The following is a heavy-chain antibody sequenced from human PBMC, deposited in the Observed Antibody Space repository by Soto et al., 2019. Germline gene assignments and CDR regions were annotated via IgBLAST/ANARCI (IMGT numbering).Heavy chain of an antibody. CDR1: GGSISSGDYY. CDR3: ARAPSTITMRGVLVY. V-gene: IGHV4-30-4*01. Sequence: SQTLSLTCTVSGGSISSGDYYWSWIRQPPGKGLEWIGYIYYSGGTFYNPSLKSRVTISVDTSKNQFSLKLSSVTAADTAVYNCARAPSTITMRGVLVYWGQGTLVPVYS. D-gene: IGHD3-22*01. CDR2: IYYSGGT. J-gene: IGHJ4*02.